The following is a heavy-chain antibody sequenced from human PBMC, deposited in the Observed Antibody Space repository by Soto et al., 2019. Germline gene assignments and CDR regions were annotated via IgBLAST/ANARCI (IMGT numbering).Heavy chain of an antibody. CDR2: FDPEDGET. D-gene: IGHD5-12*01. J-gene: IGHJ6*03. CDR3: ATSGGYSGYENYYYYYMDV. Sequence: ASVKVSCKVSGYTLTELSMHWVRQAPGKGLEWMGGFDPEDGETIYAQKFQGRVTVTEDTSTDTAYMELSSLRSEDTAVYYCATSGGYSGYENYYYYYMDVWGKGTTVTVSS. V-gene: IGHV1-24*01. CDR1: GYTLTELS.